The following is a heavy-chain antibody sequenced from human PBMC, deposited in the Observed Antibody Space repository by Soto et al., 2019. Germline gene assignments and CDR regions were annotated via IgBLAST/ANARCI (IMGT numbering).Heavy chain of an antibody. Sequence: SVKVSCKPLGYTFTAYYIHWVRQAPGQGLEWMGGIIPIFGTANYAQKFQGRVTITADESTSTAYMELSSLRSEDTAVYYCARDSEFSPNWFDPWGQGTLVTVSS. CDR3: ARDSEFSPNWFDP. CDR1: GYTFTAYY. CDR2: IIPIFGTA. D-gene: IGHD3-3*01. J-gene: IGHJ5*02. V-gene: IGHV1-69*13.